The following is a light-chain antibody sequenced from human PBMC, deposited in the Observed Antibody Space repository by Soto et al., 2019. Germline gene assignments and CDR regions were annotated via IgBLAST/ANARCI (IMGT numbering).Light chain of an antibody. CDR1: QTMSSW. J-gene: IGKJ1*01. V-gene: IGKV1-5*03. Sequence: DIQMTQSPSTLSGSVGERVTITCRASQTMSSWLAWYQQKPGKAPKLLIYKASTLKSGVPSRFSGSGSGTEFTLTISSLQPDDFETYYCQHYNSYSEAFGQGTKVDI. CDR2: KAS. CDR3: QHYNSYSEA.